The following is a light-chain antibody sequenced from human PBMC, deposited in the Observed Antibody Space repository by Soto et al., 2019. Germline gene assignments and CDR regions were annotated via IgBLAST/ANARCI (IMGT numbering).Light chain of an antibody. CDR1: QSVSSN. CDR3: QHYNNWPPWT. V-gene: IGKV3-15*01. J-gene: IGKJ1*01. CDR2: GAS. Sequence: EIVMTQSPATLSVSPGERATLSCRASQSVSSNLAWYQQKPGQAPRLLIYGASTRATGIPARFSGSGSVTGFVMTISILQSENFAVYSCQHYNNWPPWTFGHGNKVEIK.